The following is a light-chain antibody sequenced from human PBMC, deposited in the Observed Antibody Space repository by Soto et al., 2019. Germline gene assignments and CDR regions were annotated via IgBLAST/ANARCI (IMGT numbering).Light chain of an antibody. Sequence: DINLNMSPAFLSVSKRDRVTITCRASQGVSSYLAWFQQKPGKAPKLLIYAASTLQSGIPSRFSGSGSGTEFSLTISSLQSEDFATYYCQQRKSYPLTVGGGTKVDIK. CDR3: QQRKSYPLT. CDR2: AAS. CDR1: QGVSSY. V-gene: IGKV1-9*01. J-gene: IGKJ4*01.